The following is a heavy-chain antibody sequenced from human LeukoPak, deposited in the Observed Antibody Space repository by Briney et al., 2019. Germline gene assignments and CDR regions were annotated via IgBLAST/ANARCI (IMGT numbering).Heavy chain of an antibody. CDR2: IYSGGST. J-gene: IGHJ4*02. V-gene: IGHV3-53*01. CDR3: ARGRPHGNDY. D-gene: IGHD4-23*01. CDR1: GFTVSSNY. Sequence: GGSLRLSCAASGFTVSSNYMSWVRQAPGKGLEWVSVIYSGGSTTYADSVKGRFSISRDNAKNTLYLQMNSLRVEDTAVYYCARGRPHGNDYWGQGTLVTVSS.